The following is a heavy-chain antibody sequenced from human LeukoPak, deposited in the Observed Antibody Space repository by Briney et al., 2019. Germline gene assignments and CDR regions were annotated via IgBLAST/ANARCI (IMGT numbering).Heavy chain of an antibody. D-gene: IGHD6-13*01. CDR3: ARDRQQEMLLDAFDI. V-gene: IGHV3-30*02. CDR1: GFPLSTYG. Sequence: GGSLRLSCVTSGFPLSTYGVHWVRQAPGSGLEWLAYIHYDGYTTNYADSVKGRFTISRENSKNTLYLQMNSLRTEDTAVYYCARDRQQEMLLDAFDIWGQGTMVTVSS. J-gene: IGHJ3*02. CDR2: IHYDGYTT.